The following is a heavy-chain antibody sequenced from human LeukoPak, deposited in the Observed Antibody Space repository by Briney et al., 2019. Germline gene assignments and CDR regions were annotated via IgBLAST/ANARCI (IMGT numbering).Heavy chain of an antibody. Sequence: SETLSLTCTVSGGSISSNSYYWDWIRQPPGKGLEWIGSIFYSGRTFYNPSLKSRVTISVDTSKNQFSLKLSSVTAADTAVYYCARLGVIVGASWGKWFDPWGQGTLVTVSS. CDR1: GGSISSNSYY. CDR2: IFYSGRT. CDR3: ARLGVIVGASWGKWFDP. V-gene: IGHV4-39*07. D-gene: IGHD1-26*01. J-gene: IGHJ5*02.